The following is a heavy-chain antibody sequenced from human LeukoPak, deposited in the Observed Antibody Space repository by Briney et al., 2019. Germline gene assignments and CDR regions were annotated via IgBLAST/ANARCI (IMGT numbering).Heavy chain of an antibody. CDR1: GFTFSSYA. Sequence: GGSLRLSCSASGFTFSSYAMHWVRQAPGKGLEWVAVISYDGSNKYYADSVKGRFTISRDNSKNTLYLQTNSLRAEDTAVYYCAKDLVNYYDSSGYLPGAFDIWGQGTMVTVSS. J-gene: IGHJ3*02. D-gene: IGHD3-22*01. CDR3: AKDLVNYYDSSGYLPGAFDI. V-gene: IGHV3-30-3*01. CDR2: ISYDGSNK.